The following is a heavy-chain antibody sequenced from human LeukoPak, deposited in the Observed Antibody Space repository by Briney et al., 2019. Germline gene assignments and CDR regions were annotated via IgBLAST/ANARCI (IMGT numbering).Heavy chain of an antibody. CDR3: AKDLVSGSYSRGYYFDY. D-gene: IGHD1-26*01. V-gene: IGHV3-53*01. J-gene: IGHJ4*02. CDR2: LYIGGNT. CDR1: GFTVSSTY. Sequence: PGGSLRLSCAASGFTVSSTYMGWVRQAPGKGLEWASVLYIGGNTYYADSVKGRFTISRDNSKNTLYLQMNSLRAEDTAVYYCAKDLVSGSYSRGYYFDYWGQGTLVTVSS.